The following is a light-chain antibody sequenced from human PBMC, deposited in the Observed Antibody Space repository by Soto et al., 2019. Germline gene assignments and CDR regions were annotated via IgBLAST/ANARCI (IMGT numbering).Light chain of an antibody. CDR3: HQSYSSPWT. J-gene: IGKJ1*01. V-gene: IGKV1-39*01. CDR1: QTITNY. Sequence: DIPMTQSPSSLSASVGDRVTITCRASQTITNYLNWYQQKPGRAPKLLIFSASTLLSGVPSRFTGGGSGTDFTLTIDSLLPEDFATYYCHQSYSSPWTFGQGTKVEIK. CDR2: SAS.